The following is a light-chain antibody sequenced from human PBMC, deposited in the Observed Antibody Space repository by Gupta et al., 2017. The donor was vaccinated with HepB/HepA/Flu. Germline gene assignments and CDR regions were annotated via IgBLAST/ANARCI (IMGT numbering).Light chain of an antibody. J-gene: IGLJ3*02. V-gene: IGLV1-44*01. CDR1: SSNVGSKS. CDR2: SHS. CDR3: AAWDDSRSALV. Sequence: SVVTQPPPASEPPGQRVTISCSGSSSNVGSKSVNWYQKFPGTAPKLLIYSHSKRHSVVPDRFSGTKYVTSASMAISGLQAEDEADYYSAAWDDSRSALVFGGGTTLTVL.